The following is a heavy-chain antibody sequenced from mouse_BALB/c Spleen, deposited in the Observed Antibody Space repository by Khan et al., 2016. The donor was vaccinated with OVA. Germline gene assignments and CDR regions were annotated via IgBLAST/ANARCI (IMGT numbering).Heavy chain of an antibody. CDR1: GYTFTDFT. J-gene: IGHJ3*01. V-gene: IGHV1S137*01. CDR2: VNTYYGDA. Sequence: QVTLKESGAELVRPGVSVKISCKGSGYTFTDFTMHWVKQSHAKSLEWIGVVNTYYGDATYNQKFKGKATMTVDKSSTTAYMELARLTSEDSTIYYCARGGGGDRFAYWGQGTLVTVSA. CDR3: ARGGGGDRFAY.